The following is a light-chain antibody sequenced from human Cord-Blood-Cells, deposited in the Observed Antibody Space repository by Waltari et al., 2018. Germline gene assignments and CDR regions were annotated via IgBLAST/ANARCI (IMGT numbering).Light chain of an antibody. CDR2: SNN. CDR1: SSTIGSNT. CDR3: AAWDDSLNGWV. J-gene: IGLJ3*02. V-gene: IGLV1-44*01. Sequence: QSVLTQPPSASGTPGQRVTISCSGSSSTIGSNTVHWYQQHPGTAPKLLIYSNNQRPSGVPDRFSGSKSGTSASLAISGLQSEDEADYYCAAWDDSLNGWVFGGGTKLTVL.